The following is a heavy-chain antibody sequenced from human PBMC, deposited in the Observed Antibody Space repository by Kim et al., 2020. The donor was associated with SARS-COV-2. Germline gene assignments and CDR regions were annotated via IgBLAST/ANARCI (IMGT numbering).Heavy chain of an antibody. CDR1: GFVFRNFG. V-gene: IGHV3-30*12. CDR2: ISNDGTFT. Sequence: GGSLRLSCAASGFVFRNFGIHWVRQAPGKGLEWVAFISNDGTFTFYADSVKGRFTISRDYSKNTVYLQMDSLLTGDPAIYYCARPSVARFDFWGQGTLVTVSS. J-gene: IGHJ4*02. CDR3: ARPSVARFDF.